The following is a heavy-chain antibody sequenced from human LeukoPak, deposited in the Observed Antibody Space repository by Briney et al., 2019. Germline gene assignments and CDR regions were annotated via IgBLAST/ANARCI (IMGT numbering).Heavy chain of an antibody. Sequence: SVKVSCKASGYTFTSYYMHWVRQAPGQGLEWMGRIIPILGIANYAQKFQGRVTITADKSTSTAYMELSSLRSEDTAVYYCARDESGRSLSNLDYWGQGTLVTVSS. CDR2: IIPILGIA. J-gene: IGHJ4*02. D-gene: IGHD4-4*01. CDR1: GYTFTSYY. V-gene: IGHV1-69*04. CDR3: ARDESGRSLSNLDY.